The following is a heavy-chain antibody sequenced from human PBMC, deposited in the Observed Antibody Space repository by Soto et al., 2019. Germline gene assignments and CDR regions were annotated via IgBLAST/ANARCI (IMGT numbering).Heavy chain of an antibody. CDR2: IYPGDSDT. V-gene: IGHV5-51*01. D-gene: IGHD2-8*01. Sequence: GESLKISCKGSGYSFTSYWIGWVRQMPGKGLEWMGIIYPGDSDTRYSPSFQGQVTISADKSISTAYLQWSSLRASDTAMYYCARTIVPRLGYYYYYMDVWGKGTTVTVSS. CDR3: ARTIVPRLGYYYYYMDV. J-gene: IGHJ6*03. CDR1: GYSFTSYW.